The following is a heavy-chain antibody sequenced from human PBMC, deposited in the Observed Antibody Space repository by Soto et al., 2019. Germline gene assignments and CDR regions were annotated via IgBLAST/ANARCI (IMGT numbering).Heavy chain of an antibody. CDR2: IYYSGST. V-gene: IGHV4-39*01. D-gene: IGHD2-2*01. CDR1: GGSISSSSYY. J-gene: IGHJ6*02. Sequence: SETLCLTCTVVGGSISSSSYYWGWIRQPPGKGLEWIGSIYYSGSTYYNPSLKSRVTISVDTSKNQFSLKLSSVTAADTAVYYCARSEVEMAPAYYYYGMEVWGQGTTVTVSS. CDR3: ARSEVEMAPAYYYYGMEV.